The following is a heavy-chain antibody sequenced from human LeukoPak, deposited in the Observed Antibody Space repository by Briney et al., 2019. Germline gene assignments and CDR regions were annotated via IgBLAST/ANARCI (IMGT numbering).Heavy chain of an antibody. J-gene: IGHJ4*02. D-gene: IGHD2-21*01. CDR2: ISYDGSNK. CDR3: ARDRFVVSFDY. V-gene: IGHV3-30-3*01. Sequence: GGSLRLSCAAPGFTFSSYAMHWVRQAPGKGLEWVAVISYDGSNKYYADSVKGRFTISRDNSKNTLYLQMNSLRAEDTAVYYCARDRFVVSFDYWGQGTLVTVSS. CDR1: GFTFSSYA.